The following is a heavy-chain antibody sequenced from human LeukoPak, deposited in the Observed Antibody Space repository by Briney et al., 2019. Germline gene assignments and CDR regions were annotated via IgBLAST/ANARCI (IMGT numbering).Heavy chain of an antibody. CDR2: IYYSGST. J-gene: IGHJ6*04. V-gene: IGHV4-59*01. CDR1: GGSISSYY. CDR3: ARAILRRYYDSSGYYYGPYYHYGMDV. Sequence: SETLSLTCTVSGGSISSYYWSWIRQPPGKGLEWIGYIYYSGSTNYNPSLKSRVTISVDTSKNQFSLKLSSVTAADTAVYYCARAILRRYYDSSGYYYGPYYHYGMDVWGEGTTVPVSS. D-gene: IGHD3-22*01.